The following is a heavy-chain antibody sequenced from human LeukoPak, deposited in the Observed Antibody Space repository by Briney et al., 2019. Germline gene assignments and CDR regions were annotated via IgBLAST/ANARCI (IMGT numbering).Heavy chain of an antibody. CDR2: INDSGRP. V-gene: IGHV4-34*01. Sequence: PSETLSLTCAVYGGSFSGYYWRWIRQPRGKGLEWIGEINDSGRPNYTPSLKSRVTISVDPSKNQFSLKLSSVTAAHTAVYYCARGVRGYSYPSPSHYYGMDVWGQGTTVTVSS. D-gene: IGHD5-18*01. J-gene: IGHJ6*02. CDR3: ARGVRGYSYPSPSHYYGMDV. CDR1: GGSFSGYY.